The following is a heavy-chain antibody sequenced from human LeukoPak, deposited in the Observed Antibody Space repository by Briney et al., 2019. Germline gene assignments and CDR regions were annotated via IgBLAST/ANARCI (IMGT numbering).Heavy chain of an antibody. D-gene: IGHD2-2*01. V-gene: IGHV4-61*02. Sequence: PSETLSLTCTVSGGSISSGSYYWSWIRQPAGKGPEWIGRIYTSGSTNYNPSLKSRVTISVDTSKNQFSLKLSSVTAADTAVYYCARDCSSTSCVDAFDIWGQGTMVTVSS. CDR1: GGSISSGSYY. CDR2: IYTSGST. CDR3: ARDCSSTSCVDAFDI. J-gene: IGHJ3*02.